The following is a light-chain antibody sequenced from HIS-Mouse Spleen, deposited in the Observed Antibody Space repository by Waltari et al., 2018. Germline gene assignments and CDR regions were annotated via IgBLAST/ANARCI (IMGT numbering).Light chain of an antibody. V-gene: IGLV2-14*03. J-gene: IGLJ2*01. CDR1: SSDAGGYNY. CDR2: DVS. CDR3: SSYTSSSFNVV. Sequence: QSALTQPASVSGSPGQPITISRTGTSSDAGGYNYVSWYQQHPGKAPKPMIYDVSNRPAGVSNRFSGSKSGNTASLTVSGLQAEDEADYYCSSYTSSSFNVVFGGGTKLTVL.